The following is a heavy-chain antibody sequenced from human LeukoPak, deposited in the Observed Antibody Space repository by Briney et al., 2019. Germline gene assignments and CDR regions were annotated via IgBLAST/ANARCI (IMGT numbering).Heavy chain of an antibody. J-gene: IGHJ4*02. CDR1: GFTVSSFY. Sequence: QPGGSLRLSCAASGFTVSSFYMSWVRQAPGKGLECVPVIYSGGITYYADSVRGRFTISRDNSKNTLYLQMNSLRVEDTAVYYCARNLGKGTDYWGQGTLVTVSS. V-gene: IGHV3-53*01. CDR3: ARNLGKGTDY. D-gene: IGHD1-1*01. CDR2: IYSGGIT.